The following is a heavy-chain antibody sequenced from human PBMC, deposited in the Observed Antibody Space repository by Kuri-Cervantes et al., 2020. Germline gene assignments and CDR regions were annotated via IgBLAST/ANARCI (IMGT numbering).Heavy chain of an antibody. D-gene: IGHD2-2*01. V-gene: IGHV1-3*01. CDR3: ARVRVPATAYYYYYYMDV. J-gene: IGHJ6*03. Sequence: ASVKVSCKASGYNFISYYMHWVRQAPGQGLEWMGWISAGNGNTQYSQTFQGRVTLTRDTSASTAYMELSSLRSEDTAVYYCARVRVPATAYYYYYYMDVWGKGTTVTVSS. CDR2: ISAGNGNT. CDR1: GYNFISYY.